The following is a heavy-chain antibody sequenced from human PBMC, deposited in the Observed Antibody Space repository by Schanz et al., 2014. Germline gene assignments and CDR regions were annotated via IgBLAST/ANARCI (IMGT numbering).Heavy chain of an antibody. Sequence: QLQLRESGPGLVKPSETLSLICSVSGTSITSSTYYWGWIRQPPGKGPEWIGSISYSGNTYYTPSRKSGATISLDPSKNQFSRKLTSVTAADTAVYYCARPSSVVGITGWFDTWGQGTLVTVSS. CDR1: GTSITSSTYY. CDR2: ISYSGNT. D-gene: IGHD3-22*01. J-gene: IGHJ5*02. CDR3: ARPSSVVGITGWFDT. V-gene: IGHV4-39*01.